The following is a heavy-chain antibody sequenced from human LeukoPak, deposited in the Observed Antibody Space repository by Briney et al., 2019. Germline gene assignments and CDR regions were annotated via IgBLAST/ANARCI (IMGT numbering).Heavy chain of an antibody. J-gene: IGHJ4*02. V-gene: IGHV3-53*05. CDR2: IYSGGST. D-gene: IGHD3-22*01. CDR3: AKDYYDSSGDESARFDY. Sequence: PGGSLRLSCAASGFTVSSNYMSWVRQAPGKGLEWVSVIYSGGSTYYADSVKGRFTISRDNAKNSLYLQMNSLRAEDTALYYCAKDYYDSSGDESARFDYWGQGTLVTVSS. CDR1: GFTVSSNY.